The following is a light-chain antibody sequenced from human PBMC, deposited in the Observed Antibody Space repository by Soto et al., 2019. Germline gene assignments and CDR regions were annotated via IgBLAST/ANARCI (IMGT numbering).Light chain of an antibody. CDR1: QGIRNY. CDR3: QKYNIAPFT. V-gene: IGKV1-27*01. J-gene: IGKJ3*01. Sequence: DIQMTQSPSPLYASVGDRVTITCRASQGIRNYLAWYQQKPGKPPKLLIYAASILQSGVPSRFSGSGYGTDFKLTISSLQPDDVVTYYCQKYNIAPFTFGPGTKVDL. CDR2: AAS.